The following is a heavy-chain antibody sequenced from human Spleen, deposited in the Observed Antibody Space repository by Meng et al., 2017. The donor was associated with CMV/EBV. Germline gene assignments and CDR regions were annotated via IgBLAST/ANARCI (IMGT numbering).Heavy chain of an antibody. J-gene: IGHJ6*02. V-gene: IGHV4-59*01. CDR2: IYYTGST. CDR3: ARLINYYGMDV. Sequence: SETLSLTCTVSGASMTSNYWSWIRQPPGKGLEWIGHIYYTGSTKYNPSLKSRVTISVATSKNQFSLKLSSVTAADTAVYYCARLINYYGMDVWGPGTTVTVSS. CDR1: GASMTSNY. D-gene: IGHD2-8*01.